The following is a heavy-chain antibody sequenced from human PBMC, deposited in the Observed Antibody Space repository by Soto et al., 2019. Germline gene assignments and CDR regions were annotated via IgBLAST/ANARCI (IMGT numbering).Heavy chain of an antibody. CDR1: GGTFSSYA. J-gene: IGHJ5*02. CDR3: XXXXXXXXXLESGXNXFDP. CDR2: IIPIFGTA. V-gene: IGHV1-69*01. Sequence: QVQLVQSGAEVKKPGSSVKVSCKASGGTFSSYAISWVRQAPGQGLEWMGGIIPIFGTANYAQKFQXXXTXXXXXXXXXXXXXXXXXXXXXXXXXXXXXXXXXXXXLESGXNXFDPWGQGTLVTV.